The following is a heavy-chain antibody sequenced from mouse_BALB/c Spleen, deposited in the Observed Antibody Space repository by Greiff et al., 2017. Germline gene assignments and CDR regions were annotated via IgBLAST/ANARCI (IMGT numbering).Heavy chain of an antibody. Sequence: EVHLVESGPGLVKPSQSLSLTCTVTGYSITSDYAWNWIRQFPGNKLEWMGYISYSGSTSYNPSLKSRISITRDTSKNQFFLQLNSVTTEDTATYYCARGRYDGGFAYWGQGTLVTVSA. CDR3: ARGRYDGGFAY. V-gene: IGHV3-2*02. CDR1: GYSITSDYA. D-gene: IGHD2-14*01. J-gene: IGHJ3*01. CDR2: ISYSGST.